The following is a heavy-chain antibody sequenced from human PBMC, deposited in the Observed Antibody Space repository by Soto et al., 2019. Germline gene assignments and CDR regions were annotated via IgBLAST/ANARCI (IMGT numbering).Heavy chain of an antibody. CDR2: ISSSSSYI. D-gene: IGHD1-26*01. V-gene: IGHV3-21*01. J-gene: IGHJ4*01. CDR1: GFTFSTYT. Sequence: PVVSLILSCAASGFTFSTYTMNLFLQAPGKGLEWVSSISSSSSYIYYAYSVKGRFTISRDNDNNSLYLQMNSLRAEDTAVYYCARESGVGVPWGNGTLVTVSS. CDR3: ARESGVGVP.